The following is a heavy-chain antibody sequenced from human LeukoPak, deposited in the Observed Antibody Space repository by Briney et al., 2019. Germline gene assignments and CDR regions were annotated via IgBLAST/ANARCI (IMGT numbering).Heavy chain of an antibody. CDR3: ARDVQAVAGTGGNLDY. CDR1: GGSISSSSYY. J-gene: IGHJ4*02. V-gene: IGHV4-39*07. D-gene: IGHD6-19*01. CDR2: IYYSGST. Sequence: PSETLSLTCTVSGGSISSSSYYWGWIRQPPGKGLEWIGSIYYSGSTYYNPSLKSRVTISVDTSKNQFSLKLSSVTAADTAVYYCARDVQAVAGTGGNLDYWGQGTLVTASS.